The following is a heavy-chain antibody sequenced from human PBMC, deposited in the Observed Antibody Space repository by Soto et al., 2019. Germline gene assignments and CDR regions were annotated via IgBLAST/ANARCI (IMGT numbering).Heavy chain of an antibody. CDR3: ARVVGALGLWFDP. Sequence: QVQLVQSGAEVKKPGASVKVSCKASGYNFNSYTISWVRQAPGQGLEWMGRISAYNGNTNYAQKLEGRVTMTTDTSTSTAYMELRRLGSDDTAVYHCARVVGALGLWFDPWGQGTLVTVSS. J-gene: IGHJ5*02. V-gene: IGHV1-18*01. D-gene: IGHD1-26*01. CDR1: GYNFNSYT. CDR2: ISAYNGNT.